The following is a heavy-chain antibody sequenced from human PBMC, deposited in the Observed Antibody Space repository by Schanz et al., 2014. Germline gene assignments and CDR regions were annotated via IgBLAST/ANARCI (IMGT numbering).Heavy chain of an antibody. CDR2: IIPILGIA. CDR1: GYTFTSDYY. Sequence: VQLVQSGAEVKRPGASVKVSCKASGYTFTSDYYIHWVRQAPGQGLEWMGRIIPILGIANYAQKFQGRVTITADKSTFTAYMDVSSLRSEDTAVYYCATLDYADSVSWGQGTLVTVSS. D-gene: IGHD4-17*01. J-gene: IGHJ5*02. CDR3: ATLDYADSVS. V-gene: IGHV1-69*09.